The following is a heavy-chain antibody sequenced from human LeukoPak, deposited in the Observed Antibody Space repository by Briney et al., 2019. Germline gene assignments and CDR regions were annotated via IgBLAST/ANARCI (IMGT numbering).Heavy chain of an antibody. V-gene: IGHV3-11*01. J-gene: IGHJ6*02. CDR1: GFTFSDYY. CDR2: ISSSGSTI. Sequence: GGSLRLSCAASGFTFSDYYMSWTRQAPGKGLEWVSYISSSGSTIYYADSVKGRFTISRDNAKNSLYLQMNSLRAEDTAVYYCARESGLPLRYFDWLPTHVPNYYYYGMDVWGQGTTVTVSS. D-gene: IGHD3-9*01. CDR3: ARESGLPLRYFDWLPTHVPNYYYYGMDV.